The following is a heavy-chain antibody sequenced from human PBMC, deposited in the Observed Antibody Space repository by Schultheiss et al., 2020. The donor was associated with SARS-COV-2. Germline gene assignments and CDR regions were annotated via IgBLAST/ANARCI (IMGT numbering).Heavy chain of an antibody. CDR1: GGSISSSNW. CDR3: ARGDGSSCGGDCYWDYDY. Sequence: SETLSLTCAVSGGSISSSNWWSWVRQPPGKGLEWIGEINHSGSTNYNPSLKSRVTISVDTSKNQFSLKLSSVTAADTAVYYCARGDGSSCGGDCYWDYDYWGQGTLVTVSS. V-gene: IGHV4-4*02. CDR2: INHSGST. J-gene: IGHJ4*02. D-gene: IGHD2-21*02.